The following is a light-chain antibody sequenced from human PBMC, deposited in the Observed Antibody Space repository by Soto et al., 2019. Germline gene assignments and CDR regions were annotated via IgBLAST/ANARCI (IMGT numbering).Light chain of an antibody. Sequence: EIVLTQSPGTLSLSPGEGATLSCRASQSVSSDYLAWYQQKPGQAPRLLIYGASTRATGNPDRFSGSGSGTDFTLTISRLEPEDFAVYYCQQYGSSPRTFGQGTKVEIK. J-gene: IGKJ1*01. CDR2: GAS. V-gene: IGKV3-20*01. CDR1: QSVSSDY. CDR3: QQYGSSPRT.